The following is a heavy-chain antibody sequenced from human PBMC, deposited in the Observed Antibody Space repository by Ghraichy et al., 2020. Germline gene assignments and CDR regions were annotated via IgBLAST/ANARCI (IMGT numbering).Heavy chain of an antibody. D-gene: IGHD1-1*01. CDR1: GGSVSSGPYY. V-gene: IGHV4-31*03. CDR2: IFYSGIT. Sequence: SETLSLTCSVSGGSVSSGPYYWNWIRQQPGKGLEWIGYIFYSGITHYNPSLKSRITISVDTSKNQFSLKLSSVTAADTAVYYCARADYNSWNVLCDFWGQGTLVTVSS. J-gene: IGHJ4*02. CDR3: ARADYNSWNVLCDF.